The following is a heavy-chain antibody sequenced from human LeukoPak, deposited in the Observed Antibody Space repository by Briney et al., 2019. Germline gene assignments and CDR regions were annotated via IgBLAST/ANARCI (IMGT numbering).Heavy chain of an antibody. J-gene: IGHJ6*03. CDR3: AKAPPYSSSFYYYYMDV. CDR2: ISWDGGST. Sequence: GGSLRLSCAAAGFTFDDYAMHWVRQAPGKGLEWVSLISWDGGSTYYADSVKGRFTISRDNSKNSLYLQMNSLRAEDTALYYCAKAPPYSSSFYYYYMDVWGKGTTVTVSS. CDR1: GFTFDDYA. D-gene: IGHD6-6*01. V-gene: IGHV3-43D*03.